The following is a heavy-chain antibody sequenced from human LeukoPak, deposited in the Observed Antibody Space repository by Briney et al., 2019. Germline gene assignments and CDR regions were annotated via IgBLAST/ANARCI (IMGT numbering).Heavy chain of an antibody. CDR2: ISAYNGNT. Sequence: ASVKVSCKASGYTFTSYGISWVRQAPGQGREGMGWISAYNGNTHYAQKLQGRVTMTTDTSTSTAYMELRSLRSDDTAVYYCARDRGGYRSDYWGQGTLVTVSS. J-gene: IGHJ4*02. CDR3: ARDRGGYRSDY. D-gene: IGHD3-16*02. CDR1: GYTFTSYG. V-gene: IGHV1-18*01.